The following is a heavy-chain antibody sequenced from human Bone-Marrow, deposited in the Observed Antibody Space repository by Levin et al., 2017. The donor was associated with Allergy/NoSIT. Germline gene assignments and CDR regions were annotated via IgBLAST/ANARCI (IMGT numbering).Heavy chain of an antibody. CDR2: ISGSGGST. V-gene: IGHV3-23*01. D-gene: IGHD6-13*01. J-gene: IGHJ6*03. CDR1: GFTFSSYA. CDR3: AKQSGAAAGPYYYYYYMDV. Sequence: GGSLRLSCAASGFTFSSYAMSWVRQAPGKGLEWVSAISGSGGSTYYADSVKGRFTISRDNSKNTLYLQMNSLRAEDTAVYYCAKQSGAAAGPYYYYYYMDVWGKGTTVTVSS.